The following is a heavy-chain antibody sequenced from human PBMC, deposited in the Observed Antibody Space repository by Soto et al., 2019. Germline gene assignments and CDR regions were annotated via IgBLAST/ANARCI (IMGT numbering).Heavy chain of an antibody. J-gene: IGHJ4*02. Sequence: EVQVSESGGGLVQPGGSLRLSCATSGFTFSNYPMNWVRQAPGKGLEWVSGISAGGDRTYYADSVKGRFTIFRDNSKNSVSLRMNTLRVEDTAVYYCARRVWGQATLVTVSS. CDR3: ARRV. CDR1: GFTFSNYP. CDR2: ISAGGDRT. V-gene: IGHV3-23*01.